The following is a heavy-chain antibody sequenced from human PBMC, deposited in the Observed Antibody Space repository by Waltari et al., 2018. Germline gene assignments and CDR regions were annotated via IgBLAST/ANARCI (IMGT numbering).Heavy chain of an antibody. CDR1: GFTFSSYS. V-gene: IGHV3-21*01. D-gene: IGHD2-2*01. CDR2: ISSSSSYI. J-gene: IGHJ6*02. Sequence: EVQLVESGGGLVKPGGSLRLSCAASGFTFSSYSMNWVRQAPGKGLEWVSSISSSSSYIYYANSVKDRFTISRDNAKNSLYLQMNRLRAEDTAVYYWARGRFIVVVPAAENYYGMDVWGQGTTVTVSS. CDR3: ARGRFIVVVPAAENYYGMDV.